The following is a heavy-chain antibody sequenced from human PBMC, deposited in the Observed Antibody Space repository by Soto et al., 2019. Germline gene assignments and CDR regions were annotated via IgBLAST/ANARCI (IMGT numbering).Heavy chain of an antibody. V-gene: IGHV1-69*13. CDR2: IIPIFGTA. Sequence: GASVKVSCKASGGTFSSYAISWVRQAPGQGLEWMGGIIPIFGTANYAQEFQGRVTITADESTSTAYMELSSLRSEDTAVYYCARVRQQLDYYYYGMDVWGQGTTVTVSS. J-gene: IGHJ6*02. CDR1: GGTFSSYA. CDR3: ARVRQQLDYYYYGMDV. D-gene: IGHD6-13*01.